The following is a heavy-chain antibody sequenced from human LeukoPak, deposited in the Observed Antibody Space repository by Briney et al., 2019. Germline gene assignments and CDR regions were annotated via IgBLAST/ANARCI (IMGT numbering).Heavy chain of an antibody. J-gene: IGHJ4*02. CDR1: GSTSGDDA. CDR2: IRSKTYGGTT. Sequence: GVLRLSCTASGSTSGDDALNWFRQAPGKGLEWVGFIRSKTYGGTTEYAASVKGRFTISRDDSKSIAYLQMNSLKTEDTVVYYCTRDRVGLWWFNWGQGTLVTVSS. CDR3: TRDRVGLWWFN. V-gene: IGHV3-49*03. D-gene: IGHD2-21*01.